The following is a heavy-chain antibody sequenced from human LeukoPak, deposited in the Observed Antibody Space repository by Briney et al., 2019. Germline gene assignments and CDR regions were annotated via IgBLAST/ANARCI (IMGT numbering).Heavy chain of an antibody. J-gene: IGHJ4*02. CDR2: IYTSGST. Sequence: PSETLSLTCTVSGGSISSYYWSWIRQPAGKGLEWIGRIYTSGSTNYNPSLKSRVTMSVDTSKNQFSLKLSSVTAADTAVYYCARGRYCSGGSCYFFGDYWGQGTLVTVSS. CDR1: GGSISSYY. CDR3: ARGRYCSGGSCYFFGDY. D-gene: IGHD2-15*01. V-gene: IGHV4-4*07.